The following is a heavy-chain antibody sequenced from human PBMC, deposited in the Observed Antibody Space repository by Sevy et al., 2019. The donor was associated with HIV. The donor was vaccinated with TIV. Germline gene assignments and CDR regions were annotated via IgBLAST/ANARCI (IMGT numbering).Heavy chain of an antibody. J-gene: IGHJ6*02. D-gene: IGHD3-22*01. CDR3: AKDAYYYNSSGYSMSQWYYGMDV. Sequence: GESLKISCAASGFTFNTYAMSWVRQAPGKGLEWVSDLSGSGRDTYYADSVKGRFTISRDNSKNTVYLQMNSLRAEDTAVYYCAKDAYYYNSSGYSMSQWYYGMDVWGQGTTVTVSS. CDR2: LSGSGRDT. CDR1: GFTFNTYA. V-gene: IGHV3-23*01.